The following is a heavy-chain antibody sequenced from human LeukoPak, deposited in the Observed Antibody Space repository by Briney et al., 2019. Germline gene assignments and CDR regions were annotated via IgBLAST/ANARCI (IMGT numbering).Heavy chain of an antibody. CDR2: ISAYNGNT. D-gene: IGHD2-2*02. Sequence: ASVKVSCKASGYTFTSYGISWVRQAPGQGLEWMGWISAYNGNTNYAQKLQGRVTMTTDTSTSTAYMELRSLRSDDTAVYYCARDLNLYCSSTSCYKHAFDIWSQGTMVTVSS. CDR1: GYTFTSYG. J-gene: IGHJ3*02. CDR3: ARDLNLYCSSTSCYKHAFDI. V-gene: IGHV1-18*01.